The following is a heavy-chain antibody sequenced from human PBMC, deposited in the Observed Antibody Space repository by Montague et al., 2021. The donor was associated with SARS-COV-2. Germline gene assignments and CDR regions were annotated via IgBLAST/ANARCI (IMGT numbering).Heavy chain of an antibody. Sequence: SETLSLTCTVSGGSISSSSYYWGWIRQPPGKGLEWIGSIYYSGSTYYNPSLKSRVTISVDTSKNQFSLKLSSVTAADTAVYYCARGIRWTWIQRWVRSGFDYWGQGTLVTVSS. D-gene: IGHD5-18*01. J-gene: IGHJ4*02. V-gene: IGHV4-39*07. CDR2: IYYSGST. CDR1: GGSISSSSYY. CDR3: ARGIRWTWIQRWVRSGFDY.